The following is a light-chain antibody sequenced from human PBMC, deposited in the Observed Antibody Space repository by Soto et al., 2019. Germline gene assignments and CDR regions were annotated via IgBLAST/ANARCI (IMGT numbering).Light chain of an antibody. CDR3: AAWDDSLSGHWV. Sequence: QLVLTQPPSASGTPGQRVTISCSGSSSNIGTNYVYWYQQFPGTAPKLLIYRNNQRPSGVPDRFSGSKSGTSASLAITGLRSEDEADYYCAAWDDSLSGHWVFGGGTKLTVL. J-gene: IGLJ3*02. CDR2: RNN. CDR1: SSNIGTNY. V-gene: IGLV1-47*01.